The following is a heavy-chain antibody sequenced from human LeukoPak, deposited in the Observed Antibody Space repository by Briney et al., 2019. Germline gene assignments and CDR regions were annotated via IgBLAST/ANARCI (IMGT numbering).Heavy chain of an antibody. Sequence: PGGSLRLSCAASGFTFSSYAMSWVRQAPGKGLEWVSAISGSGGSTYYADSVKGRFTISRDNSKNTLYPQMNSLRAEDTAVYYCAKAADVLLWFGEPGGYYFDYWGQGTLVTVSS. D-gene: IGHD3-10*01. CDR3: AKAADVLLWFGEPGGYYFDY. J-gene: IGHJ4*02. CDR1: GFTFSSYA. V-gene: IGHV3-23*01. CDR2: ISGSGGST.